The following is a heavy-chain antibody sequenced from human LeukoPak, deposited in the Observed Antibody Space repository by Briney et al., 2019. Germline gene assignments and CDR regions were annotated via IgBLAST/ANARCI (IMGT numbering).Heavy chain of an antibody. V-gene: IGHV4-31*03. J-gene: IGHJ2*01. CDR3: ARLRLGDGYNPEWYFDL. CDR2: IYYSGST. Sequence: SETLSLTCTVSGGSISSGGYYWSWIRQHPGKGLEWIGYIYYSGSTYYNPSLKSRVTISVDTSKNQFSLKLSSVTAADTAVYYCARLRLGDGYNPEWYFDLWGRGTLVTVSS. CDR1: GGSISSGGYY. D-gene: IGHD5-24*01.